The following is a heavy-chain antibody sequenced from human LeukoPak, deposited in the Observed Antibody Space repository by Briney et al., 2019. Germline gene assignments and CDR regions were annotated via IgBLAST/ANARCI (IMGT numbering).Heavy chain of an antibody. CDR3: ARDIRSGQGGFDY. CDR2: ILPDGSQK. CDR1: DFTFDFYW. V-gene: IGHV3-7*03. J-gene: IGHJ4*02. D-gene: IGHD2-15*01. Sequence: PGGSLRLSCVASDFTFDFYWMTWVRQAPGKGLEWLANILPDGSQKYYVDSVKGRFTISRDNAKNSLYLQMNSLRAEDTAVYYCARDIRSGQGGFDYWGQGTLVTVSS.